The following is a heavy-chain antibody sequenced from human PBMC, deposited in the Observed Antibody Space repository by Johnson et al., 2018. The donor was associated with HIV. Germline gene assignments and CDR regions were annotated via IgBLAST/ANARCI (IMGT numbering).Heavy chain of an antibody. Sequence: VQLVASGGGVVRPGGSLRLSCAASGFTFDDYGMSWVRQATGKGLSWVSGINWNGGSTGYAASVTGRVTISRDHAKNSLYLQMNSLRAEDTALYYGARGGPLTFGGSDAFDIWGQGTMVTVSS. CDR3: ARGGPLTFGGSDAFDI. CDR2: INWNGGST. V-gene: IGHV3-20*04. D-gene: IGHD3-16*01. J-gene: IGHJ3*02. CDR1: GFTFDDYG.